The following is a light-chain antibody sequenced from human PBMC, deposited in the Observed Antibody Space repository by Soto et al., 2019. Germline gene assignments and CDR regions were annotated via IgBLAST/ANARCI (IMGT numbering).Light chain of an antibody. Sequence: EVVMTQSPATLPVSPGERATLSCRASRTVSTNLAWYQQRPGQAPRLLIYGASTRGTGVSARFSGSGSETEFTLTISGLQSEDSAVYYCQQYNNWPPITFGQGTRLEI. CDR3: QQYNNWPPIT. J-gene: IGKJ5*01. CDR1: RTVSTN. V-gene: IGKV3-15*01. CDR2: GAS.